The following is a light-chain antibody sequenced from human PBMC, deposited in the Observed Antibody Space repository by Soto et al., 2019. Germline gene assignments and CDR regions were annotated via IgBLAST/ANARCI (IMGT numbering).Light chain of an antibody. CDR3: QRSYSTPHT. J-gene: IGKJ2*01. V-gene: IGKV1-39*01. CDR1: QSISSY. CDR2: AAS. Sequence: DIQMTQSPSSLSASVGDRVTITCRASQSISSYLNWYQQKPGKAPKLLIYAASSLQSGVTSRFSGSGSGTDFNITISSLQPEDFATYYCQRSYSTPHTFGQGTKLEIK.